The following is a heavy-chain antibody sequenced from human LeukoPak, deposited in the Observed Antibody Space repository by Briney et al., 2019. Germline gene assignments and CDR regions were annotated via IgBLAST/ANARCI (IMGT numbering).Heavy chain of an antibody. Sequence: PSETLSLTCTVSGGSISSSSYYWGWIRQPPGKGLEWIGEINHSGSTNYNPSLKSRVTISVDTSKNQFSLKLSSVTAADTAVYYCARGCGYSYGMEGGWFDPWGQGTLVTVSS. CDR3: ARGCGYSYGMEGGWFDP. CDR1: GGSISSSSYY. V-gene: IGHV4-39*07. D-gene: IGHD5-18*01. J-gene: IGHJ5*02. CDR2: INHSGST.